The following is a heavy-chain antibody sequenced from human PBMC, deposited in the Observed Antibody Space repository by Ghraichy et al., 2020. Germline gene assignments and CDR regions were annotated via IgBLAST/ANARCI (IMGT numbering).Heavy chain of an antibody. CDR3: ARDLFKDTSSSNYFDY. V-gene: IGHV4-4*07. Sequence: SETLSLTCTVSGDSISSYFWSWIRQPAGKGLEWIGRIYSSGSTTYNPSLKSRVIMSVDTSKNQFSLKLTSVTAADTAVYYCARDLFKDTSSSNYFDYWGQGTLVTVSS. D-gene: IGHD6-6*01. CDR1: GDSISSYF. CDR2: IYSSGST. J-gene: IGHJ4*02.